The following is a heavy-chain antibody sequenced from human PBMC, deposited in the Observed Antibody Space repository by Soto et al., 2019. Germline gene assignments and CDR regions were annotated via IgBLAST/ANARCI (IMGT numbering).Heavy chain of an antibody. CDR1: GVTFSSYA. D-gene: IGHD1-1*01. Sequence: TSAKVSCKASGVTFSSYALCWVRQARGQRLEWIGWIVVGSGNTNYAQKFQERVTITRDMSTSTAYMELSSLRSEDTAVYYCAASAVESNEYWGQGTLDTVSS. CDR2: IVVGSGNT. CDR3: AASAVESNEY. J-gene: IGHJ4*02. V-gene: IGHV1-58*01.